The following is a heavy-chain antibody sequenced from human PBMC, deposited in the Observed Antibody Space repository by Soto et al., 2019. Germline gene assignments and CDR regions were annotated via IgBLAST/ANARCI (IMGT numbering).Heavy chain of an antibody. Sequence: QVQLVESGGGVVQPGRPLRLSCAAYGFTFSDYGMYWVRQAPGKGPEWVAVIWSDGSNRDYVGSVKGRFVIPRDSSKNRLYLQMNSLRAEDTAVYYCARSYSSSSRGGMDVWGQGTTVIVSS. CDR3: ARSYSSSSRGGMDV. CDR2: IWSDGSNR. D-gene: IGHD6-6*01. J-gene: IGHJ6*02. V-gene: IGHV3-33*01. CDR1: GFTFSDYG.